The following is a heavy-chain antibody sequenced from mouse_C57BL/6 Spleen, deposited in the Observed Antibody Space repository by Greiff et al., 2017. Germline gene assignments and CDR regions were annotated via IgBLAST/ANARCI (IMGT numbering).Heavy chain of an antibody. Sequence: EVKLMESGGGLVKPGGSLKLSCAASGFTFSDYGMHWVRQAPEKGLEWVAYISSGSSTIYYADTVKGRFTISRDNAKNTLFLQMASLRSENTAMYYCARLDGYYRYAMDYWGQGTSVTVSS. CDR3: ARLDGYYRYAMDY. CDR1: GFTFSDYG. V-gene: IGHV5-17*01. D-gene: IGHD2-3*01. CDR2: ISSGSSTI. J-gene: IGHJ4*01.